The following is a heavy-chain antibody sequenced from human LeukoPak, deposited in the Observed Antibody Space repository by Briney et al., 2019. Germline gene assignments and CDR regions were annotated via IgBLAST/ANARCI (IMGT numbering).Heavy chain of an antibody. CDR2: ISGSGGST. Sequence: GGSLRLSRAASGFTFSSYAMSWVRQAPGKGLEWVSAISGSGGSTYYADSVEGRFTISRDNSKNTLYLQMNSLRAEDTAVYYCAKDRYFDWLNGDWFDPWGQGTLVTVSS. J-gene: IGHJ5*02. V-gene: IGHV3-23*01. CDR3: AKDRYFDWLNGDWFDP. CDR1: GFTFSSYA. D-gene: IGHD3-9*01.